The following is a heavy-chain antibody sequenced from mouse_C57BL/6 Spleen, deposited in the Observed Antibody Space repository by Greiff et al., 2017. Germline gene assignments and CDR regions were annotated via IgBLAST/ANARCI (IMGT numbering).Heavy chain of an antibody. D-gene: IGHD1-1*01. J-gene: IGHJ4*01. CDR2: IDPSDSYT. V-gene: IGHV1-50*01. Sequence: VQLQQSGAELVKPGASVKLSCKASGYTFTSYWMQWVKQRPGQGLEWIGEIDPSDSYTNYNQKFKGKATLTVDTSSSTGYMQLSSLTSEDSAVYYCARPITAVVATNYYAMDYWGQGTSVTVSS. CDR1: GYTFTSYW. CDR3: ARPITAVVATNYYAMDY.